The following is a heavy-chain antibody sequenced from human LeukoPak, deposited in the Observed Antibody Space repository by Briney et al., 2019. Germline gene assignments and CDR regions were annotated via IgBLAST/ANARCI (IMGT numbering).Heavy chain of an antibody. V-gene: IGHV1-46*01. CDR1: GGTFSSYA. D-gene: IGHD6-13*01. J-gene: IGHJ4*02. Sequence: GSSVKVSCKASGGTFSSYAISWVRQAPGQGLEWMGIINPSGGSTSYAQKFQGRVTMTRDTSTSTVYMELSSLRSEDTAVYYCAREPISRRIAAAGIPHWGQGTLVTVSS. CDR2: INPSGGST. CDR3: AREPISRRIAAAGIPH.